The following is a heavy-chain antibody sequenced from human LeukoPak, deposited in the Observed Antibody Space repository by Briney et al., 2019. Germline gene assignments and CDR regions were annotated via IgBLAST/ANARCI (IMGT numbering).Heavy chain of an antibody. D-gene: IGHD6-19*01. CDR1: GFTFSSYS. CDR3: ARGGQQWLVPFDY. J-gene: IGHJ4*02. V-gene: IGHV3-21*01. Sequence: GGSLRLSCAASGFTFSSYSMNWVRQAPGKGLEWVSSISSSSSYIYYADSVKGRFTISRDNAKNSLYLQMNSLRAEDTAVYYCARGGQQWLVPFDYWGQGTLVTVSS. CDR2: ISSSSSYI.